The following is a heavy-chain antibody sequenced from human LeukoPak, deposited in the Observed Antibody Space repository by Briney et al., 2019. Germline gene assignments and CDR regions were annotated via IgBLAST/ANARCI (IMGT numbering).Heavy chain of an antibody. CDR2: ISGSGVTT. J-gene: IGHJ4*02. V-gene: IGHV3-23*01. Sequence: GGSLRLSCAASGIIFSSYGMSWVRQAPGKGLEWVAGISGSGVTTYYADSVKGRFTISRDNSKNTLYLQVDSLRAEDTAVYHCAKDRVGAMFYFDYWGQGTLVTVCS. CDR3: AKDRVGAMFYFDY. D-gene: IGHD1-26*01. CDR1: GIIFSSYG.